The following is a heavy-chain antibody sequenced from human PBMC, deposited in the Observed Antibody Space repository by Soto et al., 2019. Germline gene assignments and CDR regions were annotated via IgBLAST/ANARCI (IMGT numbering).Heavy chain of an antibody. CDR1: GYTFTNYG. Sequence: ASVKVSCKASGYTFTNYGINWVRQATGQGLEWMGWMNPSNGNTGYAQKFQGRVTMTRDTSISAAYMELSSLTSADTAVYYCARFVRHQLPTIDYWGQGALVTVSS. D-gene: IGHD1-26*01. J-gene: IGHJ4*02. CDR3: ARFVRHQLPTIDY. CDR2: MNPSNGNT. V-gene: IGHV1-8*01.